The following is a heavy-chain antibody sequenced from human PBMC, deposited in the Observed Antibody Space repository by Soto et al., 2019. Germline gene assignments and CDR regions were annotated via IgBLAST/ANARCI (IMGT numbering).Heavy chain of an antibody. D-gene: IGHD1-26*01. J-gene: IGHJ6*02. V-gene: IGHV1-69*13. CDR1: GGTFSSFT. Sequence: ASVKVSCKASGGTFSSFTISWVRQAPGQGLEWMGGIIPIYGTANYAQKFQGRVTITADASTRTAYMELSSLRSEDTAVYYCAKDRRADWESYYYYGLDVWGQGTTVTVSS. CDR2: IIPIYGTA. CDR3: AKDRRADWESYYYYGLDV.